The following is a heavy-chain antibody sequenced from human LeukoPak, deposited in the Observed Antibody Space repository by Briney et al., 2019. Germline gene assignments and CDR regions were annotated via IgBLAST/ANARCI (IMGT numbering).Heavy chain of an antibody. CDR3: ARARNYYDSSDYYYEGDAFDI. V-gene: IGHV4-39*07. CDR1: GGSISTITYY. D-gene: IGHD3-22*01. CDR2: MYYRGNT. J-gene: IGHJ3*02. Sequence: SETLSLTCTVSGGSISTITYYWGWIRQPPGKGLEWVGHMYYRGNTFYNPSLKSRVTISVDTSKNQFSLKLRSVTAADTAVYYCARARNYYDSSDYYYEGDAFDIWGQGTMVTVSS.